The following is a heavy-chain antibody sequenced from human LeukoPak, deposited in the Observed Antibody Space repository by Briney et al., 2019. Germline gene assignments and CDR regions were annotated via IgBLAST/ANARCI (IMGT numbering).Heavy chain of an antibody. J-gene: IGHJ4*02. V-gene: IGHV3-30*02. D-gene: IGHD4-23*01. CDR1: GFTFSSYG. CDR2: IRYDGSNK. CDR3: AKEGLDYGGNSCFDY. Sequence: PGGSLRLSCAASGFTFSSYGMHWVRQAPGKGLEWVAFIRYDGSNKYYADSVKGRFTISRDNSKNMLYLQMNSLRAEDTAVYYCAKEGLDYGGNSCFDYWGQGTLVTVSS.